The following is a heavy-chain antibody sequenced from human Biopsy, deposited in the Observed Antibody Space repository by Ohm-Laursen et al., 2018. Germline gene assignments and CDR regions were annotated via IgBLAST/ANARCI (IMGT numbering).Heavy chain of an antibody. D-gene: IGHD3-3*01. V-gene: IGHV4-59*01. Sequence: SETLSLTCTVSGGSISSDYWSWIRQSPRKGLEWIGHISDRGTTNSNPSLRGRITISVDTSKNQFSLKLNSVSAADTALFFCARLYRLDDYWNDDPPDAFDVWGPGTMVTVSS. CDR2: ISDRGTT. J-gene: IGHJ3*01. CDR1: GGSISSDY. CDR3: ARLYRLDDYWNDDPPDAFDV.